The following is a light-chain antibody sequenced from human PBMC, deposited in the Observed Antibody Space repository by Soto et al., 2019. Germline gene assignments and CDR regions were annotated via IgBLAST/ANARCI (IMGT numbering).Light chain of an antibody. CDR1: QSVSSSY. V-gene: IGKV3-20*01. Sequence: EIVLTQSPGTLSLSRGERATLSCRASQSVSSSYLAWYQQKPGQAPRLLIYGTSSRATAIPDRFSGSGSGTDFTLTISRLEPEDFAVSYCQQYGSSSWTFGQGTKV. CDR3: QQYGSSSWT. CDR2: GTS. J-gene: IGKJ1*01.